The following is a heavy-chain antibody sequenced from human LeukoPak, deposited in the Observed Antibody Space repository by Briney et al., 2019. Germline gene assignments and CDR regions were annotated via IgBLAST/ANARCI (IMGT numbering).Heavy chain of an antibody. CDR3: TTDMGVLALPLFGY. CDR2: VKSKSHGGTT. J-gene: IGHJ4*02. V-gene: IGHV3-15*01. CDR1: EFTFSNAY. D-gene: IGHD3-10*01. Sequence: PGGSLRLSCAASEFTFSNAYMGWVRQAPRKGLEWVGRVKSKSHGGTTDYAAPVKGRFTVSRDDSKDTLYLQMNSLKTEDTAVYYCTTDMGVLALPLFGYWGQGTLVTVSS.